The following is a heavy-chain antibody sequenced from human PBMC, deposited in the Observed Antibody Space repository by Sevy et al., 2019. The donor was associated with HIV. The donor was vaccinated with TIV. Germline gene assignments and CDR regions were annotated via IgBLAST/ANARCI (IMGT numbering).Heavy chain of an antibody. Sequence: SETLSLTCTVSGGSVSSGSYYWSWIRQPPGKGLEWIGYIYYSGSTNYNPSLKSRVTISVDTSKNQFSLKLSSVTAADTAVYYCARDKKKVDSTSWGFDYWGQGTLVTVSS. V-gene: IGHV4-61*01. CDR3: ARDKKKVDSTSWGFDY. CDR1: GGSVSSGSYY. D-gene: IGHD2-2*01. J-gene: IGHJ4*02. CDR2: IYYSGST.